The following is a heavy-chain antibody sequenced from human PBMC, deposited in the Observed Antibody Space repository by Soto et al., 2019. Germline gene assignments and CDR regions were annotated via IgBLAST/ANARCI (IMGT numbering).Heavy chain of an antibody. CDR3: ARETGYCSGGSCYNWFDP. D-gene: IGHD2-15*01. CDR1: GYTFTSYG. J-gene: IGHJ5*02. CDR2: ISAYNGNT. V-gene: IGHV1-18*01. Sequence: ASVKVSCKASGYTFTSYGISWVRQAPGQGLEWMGWISAYNGNTNYAQKLQGRVTMTTDTSTSTAYMELRSLRSDDTAVYYCARETGYCSGGSCYNWFDPWGQGTLVTVSS.